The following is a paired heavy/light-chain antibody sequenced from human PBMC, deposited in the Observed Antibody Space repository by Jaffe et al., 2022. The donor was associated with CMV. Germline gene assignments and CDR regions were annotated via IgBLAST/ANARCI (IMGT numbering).Light chain of an antibody. CDR1: SSNIGNNY. CDR2: ENN. V-gene: IGLV1-51*02. Sequence: QSVLTQPPSVSAAPGQKVTISCSGSSSNIGNNYVSWYQQLPGTAPKLLIYENNKRPSGIPDRFSGSKSGTSATLGITGLQTGDEADYYCGTWDSSLSARWVFGGGTKLTVL. CDR3: GTWDSSLSARWV. J-gene: IGLJ3*02.
Heavy chain of an antibody. CDR1: GGSFSGYY. J-gene: IGHJ4*02. CDR2: INHSGST. V-gene: IGHV4-34*01. D-gene: IGHD6-6*01. Sequence: QVQLQQWGAGLLKPSETLSLTCAVYGGSFSGYYWSWIRQPPGKGLEWIGEINHSGSTNYNPSLKSRVTISVDTSKNQFSLKLSSVTAADTAVYYCARARATKSNFSSSRTNYYFDYWGQGTLVTVSS. CDR3: ARARATKSNFSSSRTNYYFDY.